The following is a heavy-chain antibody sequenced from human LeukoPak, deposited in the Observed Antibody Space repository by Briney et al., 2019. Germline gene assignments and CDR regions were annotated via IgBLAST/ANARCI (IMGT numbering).Heavy chain of an antibody. CDR2: IYHTGNT. V-gene: IGHV4-38-2*01. CDR1: GYSIGRGYY. CDR3: AGWFGELLSLFAY. J-gene: IGHJ4*02. D-gene: IGHD3-10*01. Sequence: PSETLSLTCGVSGYSIGRGYYWGWIRQPPGKGLEWIGSIYHTGNTYYNPSLKSRVTISVDTSKNQFSLKVRSVTAADTAVYYCAGWFGELLSLFAYWGQGTLVTVSS.